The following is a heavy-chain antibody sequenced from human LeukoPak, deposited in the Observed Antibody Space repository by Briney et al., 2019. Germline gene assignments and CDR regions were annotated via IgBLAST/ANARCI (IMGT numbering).Heavy chain of an antibody. J-gene: IGHJ4*02. V-gene: IGHV3-30*03. CDR1: GFTFSSYG. CDR2: ISYDGSNK. Sequence: GGSLRLSCAASGFTFSSYGMHWVRQAPGKGLEWVAVISYDGSNKYYADSVKGRFTISRDNVKNSLYLQMNSLRGEDTAVYYCASGVGTTGTGYWGQGTRVTVSS. CDR3: ASGVGTTGTGY. D-gene: IGHD1-1*01.